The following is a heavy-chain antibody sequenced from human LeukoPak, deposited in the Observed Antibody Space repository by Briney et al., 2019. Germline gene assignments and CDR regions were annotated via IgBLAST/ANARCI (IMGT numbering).Heavy chain of an antibody. J-gene: IGHJ4*02. D-gene: IGHD3-22*01. Sequence: SETLSLACSVSNASIISSSYSWGWIRQPPGKGLEWIGSIYYRGRTYYNPSLKIRVTISADTSKNQFSLNLNSVTASDTDVYYCARQKILDDNYDSSGYYVDQWGQGSLVTVSS. CDR1: NASIISSSYS. V-gene: IGHV4-39*01. CDR2: IYYRGRT. CDR3: ARQKILDDNYDSSGYYVDQ.